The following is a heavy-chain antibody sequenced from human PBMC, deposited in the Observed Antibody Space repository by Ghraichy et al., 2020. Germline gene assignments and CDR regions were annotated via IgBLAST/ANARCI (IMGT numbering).Heavy chain of an antibody. J-gene: IGHJ6*02. D-gene: IGHD5-18*01. CDR1: GGTFSSYA. V-gene: IGHV1-69*13. CDR3: ARGEGDTAMVLSYYYYGMDV. CDR2: IIPIFGTA. Sequence: SVKVSCKASGGTFSSYAISWVRQAPGQGLEWMGGIIPIFGTANYAQKFQGRVTITADESTSTAYMELSSLRSEDTAVYYCARGEGDTAMVLSYYYYGMDVWGQGTTVTVSS.